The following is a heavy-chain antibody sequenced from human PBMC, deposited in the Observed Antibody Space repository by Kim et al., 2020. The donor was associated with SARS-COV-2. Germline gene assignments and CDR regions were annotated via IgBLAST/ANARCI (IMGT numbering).Heavy chain of an antibody. CDR1: GYTLTELS. V-gene: IGHV1-24*01. Sequence: ASVKVSCKVSGYTLTELSMHWVRQAPGKGLEWMGGFDPEDGETIYAQKFQGRVTMTEDTSTDTAYMELSSLRSEDTAVYYCATPVPNVVGAMSYYYYGMDVWGQGTTVTVSS. J-gene: IGHJ6*02. CDR3: ATPVPNVVGAMSYYYYGMDV. CDR2: FDPEDGET. D-gene: IGHD1-26*01.